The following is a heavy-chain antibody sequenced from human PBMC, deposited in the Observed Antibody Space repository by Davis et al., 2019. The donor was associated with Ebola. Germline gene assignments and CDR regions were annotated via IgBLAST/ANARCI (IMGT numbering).Heavy chain of an antibody. Sequence: ASVKVSCKASGYTFTSYYMHWVRQAPGQGLEWMGIINPSGGSTSYAQKFQGRVAMTRDTSTSTVYMELSSLRSDDTAVYYCARNGIDGAEDGYWGQGTLVTVSS. V-gene: IGHV1-46*01. CDR3: ARNGIDGAEDGY. D-gene: IGHD2-15*01. CDR1: GYTFTSYY. CDR2: INPSGGST. J-gene: IGHJ4*02.